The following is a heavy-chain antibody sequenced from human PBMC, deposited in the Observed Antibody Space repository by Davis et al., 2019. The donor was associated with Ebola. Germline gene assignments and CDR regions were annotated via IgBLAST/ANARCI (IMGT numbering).Heavy chain of an antibody. CDR1: GFTFSSYS. V-gene: IGHV3-21*01. D-gene: IGHD2-15*01. CDR2: ISSSSSYI. Sequence: GESLKIPCAASGFTFSSYSMNWVRQAPGKGLEWVSSISSSSSYIFYADSVQGRFTVRRDNSKNTVYLEMSSLRLEDTALYYCAKRRRMICSANSCGGFDVWGQGTTVTVSS. CDR3: AKRRRMICSANSCGGFDV. J-gene: IGHJ6*02.